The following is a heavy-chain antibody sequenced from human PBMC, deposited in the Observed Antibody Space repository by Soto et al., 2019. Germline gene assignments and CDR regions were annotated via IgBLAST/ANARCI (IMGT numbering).Heavy chain of an antibody. CDR1: GGSISSSSYY. CDR3: ARQKGQWMEKTKQNTWFDP. J-gene: IGHJ5*02. Sequence: SETLSLTCTVSGGSISSSSYYWGWIRQPPGEGLEWIGSIYYSGSTYYNPSLKSRVTISVDTSKNQFSLKLSSVTAADTAVYYCARQKGQWMEKTKQNTWFDPWGQGTLVTVSS. D-gene: IGHD6-19*01. CDR2: IYYSGST. V-gene: IGHV4-39*01.